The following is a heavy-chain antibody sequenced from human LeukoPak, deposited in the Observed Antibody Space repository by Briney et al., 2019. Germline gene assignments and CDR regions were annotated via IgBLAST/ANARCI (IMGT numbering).Heavy chain of an antibody. J-gene: IGHJ4*02. CDR3: ARLYDSESFYWANHY. Sequence: GGSLRLSCAASGFTFSSYGMHWVRQAPGKGLEWVAVISNDGNNKYYADSVKGRFTISRDNSNNTLSLQMNGLRVEDTAVYYCARLYDSESFYWANHYWGRGTLVTVS. CDR1: GFTFSSYG. V-gene: IGHV3-30*03. CDR2: ISNDGNNK. D-gene: IGHD3-10*01.